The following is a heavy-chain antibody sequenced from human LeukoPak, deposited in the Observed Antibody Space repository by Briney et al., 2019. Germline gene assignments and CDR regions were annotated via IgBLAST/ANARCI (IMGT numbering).Heavy chain of an antibody. J-gene: IGHJ4*02. CDR1: GFTFSNSA. CDR3: AAELYSGTYGRCCSFAF. CDR2: IIVGSGRT. Sequence: ASVKVSCKASGFTFSNSAIQWVRQARGQRLEWIGWIIVGSGRTHYAQNLQERLTITRDMSTNTAYMELSSLRSEDTAVYYCAAELYSGTYGRCCSFAFRGQGTPVTVSS. V-gene: IGHV1-58*02. D-gene: IGHD1-26*01.